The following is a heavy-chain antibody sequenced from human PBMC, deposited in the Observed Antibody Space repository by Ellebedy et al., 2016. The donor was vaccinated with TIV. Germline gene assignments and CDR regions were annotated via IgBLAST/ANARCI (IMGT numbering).Heavy chain of an antibody. D-gene: IGHD6-19*01. CDR3: AKGDYTSGWYNFDY. J-gene: IGHJ4*02. V-gene: IGHV3-30*18. CDR2: VSYDGSYQ. Sequence: GESLKISCAASGFTFSSYGMHWLRQAPGKGLEWVALVSYDGSYQYYGDSVKGGFTISRDNSKNTLYLQMNSLSAEDTAVYYCAKGDYTSGWYNFDYWGQGTLVTVSS. CDR1: GFTFSSYG.